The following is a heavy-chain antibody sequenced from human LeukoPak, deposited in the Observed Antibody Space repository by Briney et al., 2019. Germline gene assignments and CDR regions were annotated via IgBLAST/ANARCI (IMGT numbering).Heavy chain of an antibody. D-gene: IGHD4-17*01. CDR1: GGTFSSYA. CDR3: ARHARYGDYVSAFDY. CDR2: IIPIFGTA. Sequence: SVKVSCKASGGTFSSYAISWVRQAPGQGLEWMGGIIPIFGTANYAQKFQGRVTITADESTSTAYMELSSLRSEDTAVYYCARHARYGDYVSAFDYWGQGTLVTVSS. J-gene: IGHJ4*02. V-gene: IGHV1-69*13.